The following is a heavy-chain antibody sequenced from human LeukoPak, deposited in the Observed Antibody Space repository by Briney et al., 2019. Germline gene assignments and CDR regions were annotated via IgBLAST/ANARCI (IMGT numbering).Heavy chain of an antibody. CDR1: GYTFTSYG. Sequence: ASVKVSCKASGYTFTSYGISGVRQAPGQGLEWMGWISAYNGNTNYAQKLQGRVTMTTDTSTSTAYMELRSLRSDDTAVYYCARDRRSSGDSDAFDIWGQGTMVTVSS. V-gene: IGHV1-18*04. J-gene: IGHJ3*02. CDR2: ISAYNGNT. CDR3: ARDRRSSGDSDAFDI. D-gene: IGHD6-19*01.